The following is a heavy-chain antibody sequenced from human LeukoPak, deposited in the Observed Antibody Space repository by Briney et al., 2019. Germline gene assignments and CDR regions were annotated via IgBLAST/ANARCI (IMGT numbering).Heavy chain of an antibody. D-gene: IGHD1-7*01. CDR2: IYYSGST. J-gene: IGHJ4*02. Sequence: SETLSLTCAVYGGSFSGYYWGWIRQPTWKWLEWIGSIYYSGSTYYNPSLKSRVTISVDTSKNQFSLKLSSVTAADTAVYYCARRGWNYVFDYWGQGTLVTVSS. CDR1: GGSFSGYY. V-gene: IGHV4-39*01. CDR3: ARRGWNYVFDY.